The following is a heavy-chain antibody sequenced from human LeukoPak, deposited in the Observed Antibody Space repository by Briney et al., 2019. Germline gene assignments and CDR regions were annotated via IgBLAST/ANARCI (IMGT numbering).Heavy chain of an antibody. Sequence: GGSLRLSCAASGFTFDDYAMHWVRQAPGKGLEWVSGISWASGSIGYADSVKGRFTISRDNAKNSLYLQMNSLRVEDTALYYCAKDVSGTGYLPLFDKWGQGTQVTVSS. D-gene: IGHD3/OR15-3a*01. V-gene: IGHV3-9*01. J-gene: IGHJ4*02. CDR3: AKDVSGTGYLPLFDK. CDR2: ISWASGSI. CDR1: GFTFDDYA.